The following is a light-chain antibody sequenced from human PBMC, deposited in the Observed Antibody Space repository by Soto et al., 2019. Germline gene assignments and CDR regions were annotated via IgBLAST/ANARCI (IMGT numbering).Light chain of an antibody. CDR3: QQYNSYSQYT. J-gene: IGKJ2*01. CDR2: DAS. V-gene: IGKV1-5*01. Sequence: DIQMTQSPSTLSASVGDRVTITCLASQSISSWLAWYQQKPGKAPKLLIYDASSLESGVPSRFSGSGSGTEFTLTISSLQPDDFATYYCQQYNSYSQYTFGQGTKVDIK. CDR1: QSISSW.